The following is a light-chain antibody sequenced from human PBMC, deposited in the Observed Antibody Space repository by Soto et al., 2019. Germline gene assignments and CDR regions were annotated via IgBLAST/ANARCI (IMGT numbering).Light chain of an antibody. J-gene: IGKJ1*01. V-gene: IGKV3-11*01. Sequence: EIVLTQSPSTLSLSPGERATLSCRASQSVSSYLAWYQQKPGQAPRLVIYDIFTRATGVPTRISGSGSGTEFTLTISSLQPEDVATYYCQKYNSAPRTFGQGTKV. CDR2: DIF. CDR1: QSVSSY. CDR3: QKYNSAPRT.